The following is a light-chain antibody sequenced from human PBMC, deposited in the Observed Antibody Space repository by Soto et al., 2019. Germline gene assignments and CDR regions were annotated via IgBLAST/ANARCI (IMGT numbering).Light chain of an antibody. CDR1: DDIINS. Sequence: IQVTQSPASLSASVGYIFTITFQASDDIINSLNWYQQKPGKAPKLLIHDASILQTGVPSRFSGSGSGTDFTFTITSLQPEDIATYYCQQYDILPITFGGGTKVDIK. V-gene: IGKV1-33*01. J-gene: IGKJ4*01. CDR2: DAS. CDR3: QQYDILPIT.